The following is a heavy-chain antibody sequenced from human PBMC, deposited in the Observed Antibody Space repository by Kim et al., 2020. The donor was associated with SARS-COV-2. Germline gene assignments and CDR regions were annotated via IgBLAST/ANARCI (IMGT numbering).Heavy chain of an antibody. CDR2: IYYSGST. CDR1: GGSISSSSYY. CDR3: ARSYSSGWYGNWFDP. Sequence: SETLSLTFTVSGGSISSSSYYWGWIRQPPGKGLEWIGSIYYSGSTYYNPSLKSRVTISVDTSKNQFSLKLSSVTAADTAVHYCARSYSSGWYGNWFDP. V-gene: IGHV4-39*01. D-gene: IGHD6-19*01. J-gene: IGHJ5*02.